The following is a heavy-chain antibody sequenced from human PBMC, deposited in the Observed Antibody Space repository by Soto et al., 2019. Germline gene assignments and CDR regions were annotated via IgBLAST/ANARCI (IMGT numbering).Heavy chain of an antibody. J-gene: IGHJ4*02. CDR2: ISSSGDSK. CDR1: GSSFTTYN. V-gene: IGHV3-48*02. Sequence: EVQLVESGGDLIQPGGSLRLTCTASGSSFTTYNMNWVRQAPGKELEWISYISSSGDSKYYADSVKGRFTIFRDNAKSSLYLQMDSLRDEDTAVYYGARDDYDNTGPGDWGQGTLVTVSS. CDR3: ARDDYDNTGPGD. D-gene: IGHD3-22*01.